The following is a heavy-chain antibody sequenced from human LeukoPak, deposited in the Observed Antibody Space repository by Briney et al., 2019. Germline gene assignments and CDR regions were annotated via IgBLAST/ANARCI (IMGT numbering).Heavy chain of an antibody. CDR3: ASGHGSCTNGVCRDY. D-gene: IGHD2-8*01. J-gene: IGHJ4*02. V-gene: IGHV4-59*01. CDR1: GGSISIYY. Sequence: SETLSLTCTVSGGSISIYYWSWIRQPPGKGLEWIGYIYYSGSTNYNPSLKSRVTISVDTSKNQFSLKLSSVTAADTAVYYCASGHGSCTNGVCRDYWGQGTLVTVSS. CDR2: IYYSGST.